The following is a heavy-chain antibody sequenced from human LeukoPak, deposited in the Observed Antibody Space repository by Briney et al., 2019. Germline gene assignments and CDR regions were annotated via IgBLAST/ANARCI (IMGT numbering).Heavy chain of an antibody. V-gene: IGHV1-2*06. CDR2: INPNSGGT. D-gene: IGHD5-18*01. CDR3: VRGHVDTAMDDY. Sequence: GASVKVSCKASGYTSTGYYMHWVRQAPGQGLEWMGRINPNSGGTNYAQKFQGRVTMTRDTSISTAYMELSRLRSDDTAVYYCVRGHVDTAMDDYWGQGTLVTVSS. CDR1: GYTSTGYY. J-gene: IGHJ4*02.